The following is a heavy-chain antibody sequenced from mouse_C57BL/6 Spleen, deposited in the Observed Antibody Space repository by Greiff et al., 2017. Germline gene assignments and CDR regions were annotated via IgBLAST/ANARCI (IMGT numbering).Heavy chain of an antibody. D-gene: IGHD2-4*01. J-gene: IGHJ3*01. CDR3: TEDYGAY. CDR2: IDPENGDT. CDR1: GFNIKDDY. V-gene: IGHV14-4*01. Sequence: EVQLVESGAELVRPGASVKLSCTASGFNIKDDYMHWVKQRPEQGLEWIGWIDPENGDTEYASKFQGKATITADTSSNTAYLQLSSLTSEDTAVYYCTEDYGAYWGQGTLVTVSA.